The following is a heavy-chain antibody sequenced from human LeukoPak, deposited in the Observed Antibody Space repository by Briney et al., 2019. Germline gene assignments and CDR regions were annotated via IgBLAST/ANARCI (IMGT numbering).Heavy chain of an antibody. CDR1: GFTFSSYG. Sequence: GGSLRLSCAASGFTFSSYGMSWVRQAPGKGLEWVAVISYDGSDKFYADSVKGRFTTSRDNSKNTLYLQMNSLRAEDTAVYYCAKPANYGDFDYWGQGTLVTVSS. CDR3: AKPANYGDFDY. CDR2: ISYDGSDK. V-gene: IGHV3-33*06. D-gene: IGHD4-17*01. J-gene: IGHJ4*02.